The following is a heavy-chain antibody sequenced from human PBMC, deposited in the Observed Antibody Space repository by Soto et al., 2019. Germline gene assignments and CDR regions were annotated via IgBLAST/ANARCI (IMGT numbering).Heavy chain of an antibody. D-gene: IGHD3-22*01. CDR2: MYYNGGT. Sequence: SETLSLTCTVSGGSISSYYWSWIRQPPGKGLEWIGYMYYNGGTFYNPSLKSRVTISIDRSKNQFSLKLNSVTAADTAVYYCGSGGYYASRSAYWGQGTLVTSPQ. CDR1: GGSISSYY. CDR3: GSGGYYASRSAY. V-gene: IGHV4-59*06. J-gene: IGHJ4*02.